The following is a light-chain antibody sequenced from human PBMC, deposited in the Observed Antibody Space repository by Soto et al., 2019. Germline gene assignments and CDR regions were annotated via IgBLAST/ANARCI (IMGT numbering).Light chain of an antibody. V-gene: IGKV3-15*01. CDR3: QQYNNWPPWT. CDR1: QSVSSN. J-gene: IGKJ1*01. CDR2: GAS. Sequence: EIVMTQSPATLSVSPGERATLSCRASQSVSSNLAWYQQKPGQAPRLRIYGASTSATGIPARFSGSGSGTEFSLTISSLQSEDFEVYYCQQYNNWPPWTFGQGTKVEIK.